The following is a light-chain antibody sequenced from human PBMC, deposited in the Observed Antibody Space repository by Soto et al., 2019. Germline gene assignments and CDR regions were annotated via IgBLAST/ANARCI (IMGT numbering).Light chain of an antibody. Sequence: DIQMTQSPSTLSASVGDRVTISCRASQSISSWLAWYQQKPGMTPKLLIYDASRLESGVPSRFSGSGSGTEFTLTISSLQPDDFATYYCQQANSFPPAFGGGTKVEIK. V-gene: IGKV1-5*01. J-gene: IGKJ4*01. CDR2: DAS. CDR3: QQANSFPPA. CDR1: QSISSW.